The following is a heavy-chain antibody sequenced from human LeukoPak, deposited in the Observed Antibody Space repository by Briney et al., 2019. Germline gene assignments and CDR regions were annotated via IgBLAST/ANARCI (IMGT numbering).Heavy chain of an antibody. J-gene: IGHJ3*02. CDR1: GDTFSNYA. CDR3: ARESALEEQWLGGAFDI. Sequence: ASVKVSCKASGDTFSNYAVSWVRQAPGQGLEWMGGIIPIFGTPNYAQKLQGRVTITMDESTSTAYMELSSLRSEDTAVYYCARESALEEQWLGGAFDIWGQGTMVTVSS. D-gene: IGHD6-19*01. CDR2: IIPIFGTP. V-gene: IGHV1-69*05.